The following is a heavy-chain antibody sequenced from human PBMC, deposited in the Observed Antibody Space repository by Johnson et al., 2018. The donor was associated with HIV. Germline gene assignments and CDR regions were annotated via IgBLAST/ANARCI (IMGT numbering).Heavy chain of an antibody. D-gene: IGHD6-13*01. CDR1: GFTFSSYA. J-gene: IGHJ3*02. CDR3: AREPLVPDGFDI. CDR2: VGHDGGIY. Sequence: QVQLVESGGGVVQPGRSLRLSCVASGFTFSSYAMHWVRQAPGKGLEWVAHVGHDGGIYPYAESVKGRFTVYRDNSKNTLYLQMNNLGAEDTAVYYCAREPLVPDGFDIWGQGTMVTVSS. V-gene: IGHV3-30-3*01.